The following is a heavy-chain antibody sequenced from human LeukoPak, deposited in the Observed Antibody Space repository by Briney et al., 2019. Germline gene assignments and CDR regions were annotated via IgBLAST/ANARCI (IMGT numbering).Heavy chain of an antibody. V-gene: IGHV3-48*01. D-gene: IGHD1-1*01. CDR3: AIGGNDY. Sequence: PGGSLRLSCAASGFTFSSYSMNWVRQAPGRGLEWVSYISSNSGTINYADSVKGRFTISRDSSKNTLFLQMNSLGAEDTAVYYCAIGGNDYWGQGTLVTVSS. J-gene: IGHJ4*02. CDR2: ISSNSGTI. CDR1: GFTFSSYS.